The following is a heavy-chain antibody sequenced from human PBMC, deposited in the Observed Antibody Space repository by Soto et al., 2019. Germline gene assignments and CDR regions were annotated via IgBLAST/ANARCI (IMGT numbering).Heavy chain of an antibody. D-gene: IGHD3-22*01. V-gene: IGHV3-48*03. CDR3: ARGLRIYYDRSGLHY. CDR1: GFTFSNYE. CDR2: ISYTGSTI. Sequence: GGSLRLSCAASGFTFSNYEMNWVRQTPGKGLEWVSYISYTGSTIYYADSVRGRFTISTDNSKNSLYLQMNSLRAEDTAVYYCARGLRIYYDRSGLHYWGQGTQVTVSS. J-gene: IGHJ4*02.